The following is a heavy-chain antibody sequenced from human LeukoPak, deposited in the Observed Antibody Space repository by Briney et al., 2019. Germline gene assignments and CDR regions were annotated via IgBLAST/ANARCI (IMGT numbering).Heavy chain of an antibody. CDR2: TTNSGGDT. J-gene: IGHJ4*02. D-gene: IGHD1-26*01. V-gene: IGHV3-23*01. CDR3: AKALIGSYGTKVDY. Sequence: GGSLRLSCAASGFTFSGYAMTWVRQAPGKGLEWVSATTNSGGDTFYADSVRGRFTISRGNAMNTLYLQMNSLRAEDTAVYYCAKALIGSYGTKVDYWGQGTLVTVSS. CDR1: GFTFSGYA.